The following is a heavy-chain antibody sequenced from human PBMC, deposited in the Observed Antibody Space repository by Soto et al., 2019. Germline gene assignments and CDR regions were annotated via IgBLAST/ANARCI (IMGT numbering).Heavy chain of an antibody. CDR2: IYYTGST. V-gene: IGHV4-59*01. CDR1: GGSMSSNY. Sequence: SETLSLTCTVSGGSMSSNYWTWIRQSPEKGLEWIGYIYYTGSTKYNPSLKSRVTISLDTSKTQFSLRLTSVTSADTAIYYCARGGSYGDFFDPWGQGAEVTVSS. J-gene: IGHJ5*02. D-gene: IGHD4-17*01. CDR3: ARGGSYGDFFDP.